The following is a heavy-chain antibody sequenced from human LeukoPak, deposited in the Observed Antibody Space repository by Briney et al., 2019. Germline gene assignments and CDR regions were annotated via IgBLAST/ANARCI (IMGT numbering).Heavy chain of an antibody. CDR3: ARSPKWYDWFDP. D-gene: IGHD2-8*01. Sequence: SETLSLTCTVSGGSVSSESYHWSWIQQPPGKGLEWIAYIFNSGSSNYNPSLKSRVTISVDTSKNQFSLKLSSVTAADTAVYYCARSPKWYDWFDPWGQGTLVTVSS. CDR1: GGSVSSESYH. V-gene: IGHV4-61*01. J-gene: IGHJ5*02. CDR2: IFNSGSS.